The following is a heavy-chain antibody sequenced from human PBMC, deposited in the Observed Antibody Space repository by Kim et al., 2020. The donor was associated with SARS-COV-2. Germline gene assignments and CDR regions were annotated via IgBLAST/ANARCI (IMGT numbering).Heavy chain of an antibody. CDR2: IYSGGST. D-gene: IGHD6-19*01. V-gene: IGHV3-53*01. Sequence: GGSLRLSCAASGFTVTSNYMSWVRQAPGKGLEWVSVIYSGGSTYYADSVKGRFTISRDNSKNTLFLQMNSLRAEDTAVYYCARDGGSGWFYYFDYWGQGTLVTVSS. CDR3: ARDGGSGWFYYFDY. CDR1: GFTVTSNY. J-gene: IGHJ4*02.